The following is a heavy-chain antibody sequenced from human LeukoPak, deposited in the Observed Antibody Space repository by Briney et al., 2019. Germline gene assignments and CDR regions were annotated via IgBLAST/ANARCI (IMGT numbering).Heavy chain of an antibody. CDR2: ISAYNGNT. V-gene: IGHV1-18*01. CDR1: GYTFTSCG. J-gene: IGHJ4*02. CDR3: ARVREMATSNYFDY. D-gene: IGHD5-24*01. Sequence: ASVKVSCKASGYTFTSCGISWVRQAPGQGLEWMGWISAYNGNTNYAQKLQGRVTMTTDTSTSTAYMELRSLRSDDTAVYYCARVREMATSNYFDYWGQGTLVTVSS.